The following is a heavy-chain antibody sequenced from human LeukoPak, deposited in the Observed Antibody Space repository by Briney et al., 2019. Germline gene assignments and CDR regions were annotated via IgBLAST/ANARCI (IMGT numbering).Heavy chain of an antibody. CDR2: IWYDGSNK. CDR3: ARGSNYGDYLDY. CDR1: GFTFSSYG. D-gene: IGHD4-17*01. V-gene: IGHV3-33*01. Sequence: GGSLRLSCAASGFTFSSYGMHWVRQAPGQGLEWVAVIWYDGSNKYYADSVKGRFTISGDNSKNTLYLQMNSLRAEDTAVYYCARGSNYGDYLDYWGQGTLVTVSS. J-gene: IGHJ4*02.